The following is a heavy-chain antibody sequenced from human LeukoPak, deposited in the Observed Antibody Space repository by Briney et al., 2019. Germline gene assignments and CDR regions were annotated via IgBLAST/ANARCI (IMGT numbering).Heavy chain of an antibody. CDR1: GYSISSGYY. CDR2: IYHSGST. J-gene: IGHJ3*02. CDR3: ASRFQRGESSPDAFDI. V-gene: IGHV4-38-2*02. Sequence: KPSETLSLTCTVSGYSISSGYYWGWIRQPPGKGLEWIGSIYHSGSTYYNPSLKSRVTISVDTSKNQFSLKLSSVTAADTAVYYCASRFQRGESSPDAFDIWGQGAMVTVSS. D-gene: IGHD6-25*01.